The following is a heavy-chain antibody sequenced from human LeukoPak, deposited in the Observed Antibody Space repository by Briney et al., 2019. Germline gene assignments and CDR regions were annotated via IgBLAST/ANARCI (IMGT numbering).Heavy chain of an antibody. D-gene: IGHD1-26*01. CDR3: ARAPGSHDDY. V-gene: IGHV4-59*01. Sequence: SETLSLTCTVSGGSISSYYWSWIRQPPGKGLEWIGYIYYSGSTNYNPSLKSRVTISVDTSKNQFSLKLSSVTAADTAVYYCARAPGSHDDYWGQGTLVTVSS. CDR2: IYYSGST. J-gene: IGHJ4*02. CDR1: GGSISSYY.